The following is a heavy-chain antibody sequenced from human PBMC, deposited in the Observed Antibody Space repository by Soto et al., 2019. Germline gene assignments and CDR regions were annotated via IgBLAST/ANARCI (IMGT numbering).Heavy chain of an antibody. CDR2: IYYSGST. CDR1: GGSVSSGAYY. J-gene: IGHJ3*02. D-gene: IGHD5-12*01. V-gene: IGHV4-31*03. Sequence: QVQLQESDAGLVQASQTLYLTCTVSGGSVSSGAYYWTWIRQRPGKGLEWIGYIYYSGSTYYSPSLKSRLSISLDKSKNPFSLRLSSVTAADTAMYYCARARLRAVYAFDIWGQGTMVTVSS. CDR3: ARARLRAVYAFDI.